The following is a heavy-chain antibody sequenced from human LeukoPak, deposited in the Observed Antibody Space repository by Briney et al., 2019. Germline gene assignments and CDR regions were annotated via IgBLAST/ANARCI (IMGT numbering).Heavy chain of an antibody. CDR2: FSSNGYTT. CDR3: ARRVEGYFDY. V-gene: IGHV3-64*01. J-gene: IGHJ4*02. D-gene: IGHD2-15*01. CDR1: GFTFSNYA. Sequence: AGSLRLSCAASGFTFSNYALYWVRQAPGKGLEYVSVFSSNGYTTYYANSVKGRFTISRDNSKNTLYLQMDSLRIDDMAVYYCARRVEGYFDYWGQGTLVTVAS.